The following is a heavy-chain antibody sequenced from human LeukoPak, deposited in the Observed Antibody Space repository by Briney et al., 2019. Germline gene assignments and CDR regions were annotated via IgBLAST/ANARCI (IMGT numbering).Heavy chain of an antibody. CDR3: ARPVIAVAGKYYYYYYMDV. Sequence: GGSLRLSCAASGFTFSSYWMHWVRQAPGKGLVWVSRINGDGSSTSYADSVKGRFTISRDNAKNTLYLQMNSLRAEDTAVYYCARPVIAVAGKYYYYYYMDVWGKGTTVTVSS. CDR1: GFTFSSYW. V-gene: IGHV3-74*01. J-gene: IGHJ6*03. CDR2: INGDGSST. D-gene: IGHD6-19*01.